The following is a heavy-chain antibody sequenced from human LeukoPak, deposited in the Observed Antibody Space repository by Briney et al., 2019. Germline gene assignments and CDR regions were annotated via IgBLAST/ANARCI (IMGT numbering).Heavy chain of an antibody. CDR2: VSGSGSTV. CDR3: VRQFAS. Sequence: GGSLRPSCAASGFTFSDHIMNWVRQLPGKRLEWVAYVSGSGSTVYYADSVKGRFTISRDNGKSSLYLQMNSLRVEDTALYYCVRQFASWGQGTLVTVSS. CDR1: GFTFSDHI. V-gene: IGHV3-48*01. J-gene: IGHJ4*02.